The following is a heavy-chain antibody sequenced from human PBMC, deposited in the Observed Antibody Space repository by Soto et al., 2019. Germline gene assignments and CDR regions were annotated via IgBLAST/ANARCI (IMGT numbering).Heavy chain of an antibody. Sequence: GSLRLSCAASGFNFSSHWMHWVRQAPGKGLIWVSRIKSDGSSPIYAESVTGRFIISRDNAKNMLYLQMSSLRAEDTAVYYCARGRRGDARPAAGNWFDPWGQGTLVTVSS. CDR1: GFNFSSHW. CDR2: IKSDGSSP. D-gene: IGHD6-13*01. CDR3: ARGRRGDARPAAGNWFDP. V-gene: IGHV3-74*01. J-gene: IGHJ5*02.